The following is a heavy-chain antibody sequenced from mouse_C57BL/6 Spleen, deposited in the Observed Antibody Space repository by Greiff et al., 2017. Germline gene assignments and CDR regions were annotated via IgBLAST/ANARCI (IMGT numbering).Heavy chain of an antibody. CDR1: GFNIKDDY. CDR2: IDPENGDT. V-gene: IGHV14-4*01. CDR3: TTGYYGSSPYFDY. J-gene: IGHJ2*01. Sequence: VHVKQSGAELVRPGASVKLSCTASGFNIKDDYMHWVKQRPEQGLEWIGWIDPENGDTEYASKFQGKATITADTSSNTAYLQLSSLTSEDTAVYYCTTGYYGSSPYFDYWGQGTTLTVSS. D-gene: IGHD1-1*01.